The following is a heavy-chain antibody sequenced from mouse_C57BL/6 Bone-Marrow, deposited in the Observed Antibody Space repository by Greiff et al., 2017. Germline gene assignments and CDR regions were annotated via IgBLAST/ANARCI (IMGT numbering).Heavy chain of an antibody. J-gene: IGHJ2*01. Sequence: EVQLQQSGPELVKPGASVKISCKASGYTFTDYNMNWVKQSHGKSLEWIGDINPNNGGTSYNQKFKGKATLTVDKSSSTAYMELRSLTSEDSAVYYCARTGRVVATGYFDYWGQGTTLTVSS. CDR2: INPNNGGT. D-gene: IGHD1-1*01. CDR1: GYTFTDYN. CDR3: ARTGRVVATGYFDY. V-gene: IGHV1-26*01.